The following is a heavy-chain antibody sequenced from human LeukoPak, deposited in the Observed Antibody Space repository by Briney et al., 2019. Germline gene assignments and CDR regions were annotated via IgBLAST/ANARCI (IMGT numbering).Heavy chain of an antibody. CDR3: ARDRAAVAGIRNLYYFDY. J-gene: IGHJ4*02. CDR2: TYYRSKWYN. Sequence: SQTLSLTCAISGDSVSSNSAAWNWIRQSPSRGLEWLGRTYYRSKWYNDYAVSVKSRITINPDTSKNQFSLQLNSVTPEDTAVYYCARDRAAVAGIRNLYYFDYWGQGTLVTVSS. CDR1: GDSVSSNSAA. V-gene: IGHV6-1*01. D-gene: IGHD6-19*01.